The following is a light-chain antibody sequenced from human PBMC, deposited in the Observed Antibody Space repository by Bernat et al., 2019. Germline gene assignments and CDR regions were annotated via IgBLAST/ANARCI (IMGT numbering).Light chain of an antibody. CDR2: GAS. J-gene: IGKJ4*01. Sequence: EIVMTQSPGTLSVSPGERATLSCRASQSISSNLAWYQQKPGQAPRLLMYGASTRATGIPARFSGSGSGTEFTLAISSLQSEDCAVYYCQQYNNWPLTFGGGTKVEIK. CDR1: QSISSN. V-gene: IGKV3-15*01. CDR3: QQYNNWPLT.